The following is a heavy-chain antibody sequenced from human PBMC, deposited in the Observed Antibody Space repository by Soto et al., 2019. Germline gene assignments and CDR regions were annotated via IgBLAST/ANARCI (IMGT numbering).Heavy chain of an antibody. D-gene: IGHD1-26*01. V-gene: IGHV1-69*01. CDR3: AKDRRADWESYYYYAMDV. Sequence: QVQLVQSGAEVKKPGSSVKVSCKASGGTFSSFTISWVRQAPGQGLEWMGGIIPIYGTANYAQKFQGRVTITADAFTRTDYMELSSLRSEDTAVYYCAKDRRADWESYYYYAMDVWGQVTTVAVSS. CDR2: IIPIYGTA. CDR1: GGTFSSFT. J-gene: IGHJ6*02.